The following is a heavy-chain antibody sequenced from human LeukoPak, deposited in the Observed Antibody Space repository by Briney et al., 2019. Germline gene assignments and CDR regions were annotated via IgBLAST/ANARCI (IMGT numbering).Heavy chain of an antibody. CDR2: IYDSGST. Sequence: SETLSLTCTVSGGSISSYYWSWIRQPPGKGLEWIGCIYDSGSTNYNPSLRSRVTITVGTSKNQFSLKLSSVTAADTAVYYCARRLVAGAYNWFDPWGQGTLVTVSS. V-gene: IGHV4-59*08. J-gene: IGHJ5*02. D-gene: IGHD6-19*01. CDR3: ARRLVAGAYNWFDP. CDR1: GGSISSYY.